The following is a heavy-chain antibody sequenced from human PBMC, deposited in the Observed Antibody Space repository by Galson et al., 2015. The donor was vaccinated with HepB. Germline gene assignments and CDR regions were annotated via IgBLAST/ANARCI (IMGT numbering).Heavy chain of an antibody. V-gene: IGHV5-10-1*01. CDR3: ARQVTAYYYYYYMDV. CDR2: IDPSDSYT. CDR1: GYSFTSYW. D-gene: IGHD1-14*01. Sequence: QSGAEVKKPGESLRISCKGSGYSFTSYWISWVRQMPGKGLEWMGRIDPSDSYTNYSPSFQGHVTISADKSISTAYLQWSSLKASDTAMYYCARQVTAYYYYYYMDVWGKGTTVTVSS. J-gene: IGHJ6*03.